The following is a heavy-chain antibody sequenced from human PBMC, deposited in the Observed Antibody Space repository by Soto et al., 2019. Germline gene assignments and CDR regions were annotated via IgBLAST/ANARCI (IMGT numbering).Heavy chain of an antibody. V-gene: IGHV4-30-4*01. J-gene: IGHJ4*02. D-gene: IGHD1-26*01. CDR2: IYYSGSP. Sequence: QVQLQESGPGLVKPSQTLSLTCTVSGGSISSGDYYWSWIRQPPGNGLEWIGYIYYSGSPYYNPSLKSLVTISVDTSKTQFSLKLSSVTAADTAVYYCAREGGIVGATTVDYWGQGTLVTVSS. CDR1: GGSISSGDYY. CDR3: AREGGIVGATTVDY.